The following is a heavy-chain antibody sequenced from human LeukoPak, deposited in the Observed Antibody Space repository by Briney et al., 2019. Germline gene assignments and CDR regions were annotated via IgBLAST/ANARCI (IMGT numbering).Heavy chain of an antibody. J-gene: IGHJ4*02. D-gene: IGHD6-13*01. CDR1: GGSFSGYY. V-gene: IGHV4-34*01. Sequence: SETLSLTCAVYGGSFSGYYWSWIRQPPGKGLEWIGEINHSGSTNYNPSLKSRVTISVDTSKNQFSLKLGSVTAADTAVYYCARGDSSSWQYYFDYWGQGTLVTVSS. CDR3: ARGDSSSWQYYFDY. CDR2: INHSGST.